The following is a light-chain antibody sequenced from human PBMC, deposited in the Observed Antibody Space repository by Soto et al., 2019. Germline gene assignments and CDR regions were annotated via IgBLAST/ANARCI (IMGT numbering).Light chain of an antibody. Sequence: EIVLTQSPATLSVSPGERAXLSCRASQSVSSNLAWYQQKPGQAPRLLIYGASTRATGIPARFSGSGSGTEFTHTVSRLEPEDFAVYYCQQYGSSPPITFGQGTRLEIK. J-gene: IGKJ5*01. CDR2: GAS. CDR3: QQYGSSPPIT. CDR1: QSVSSN. V-gene: IGKV3-20*01.